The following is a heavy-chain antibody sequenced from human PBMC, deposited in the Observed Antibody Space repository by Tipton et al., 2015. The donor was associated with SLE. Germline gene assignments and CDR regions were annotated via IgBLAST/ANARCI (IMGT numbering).Heavy chain of an antibody. D-gene: IGHD6-13*01. CDR3: AREDSSSWYGLDY. J-gene: IGHJ4*02. CDR1: GGSISSSSYY. CDR2: IYYSGST. V-gene: IGHV4-39*02. Sequence: TLSLTCTVSGGSISSSSYYWGWIRQPPGKGLEWIGSIYYSGSTYYNPSLKSRVTISVDTSKNQFSLKLSSVTAADTAVYYCAREDSSSWYGLDYWGQGTLVTVSS.